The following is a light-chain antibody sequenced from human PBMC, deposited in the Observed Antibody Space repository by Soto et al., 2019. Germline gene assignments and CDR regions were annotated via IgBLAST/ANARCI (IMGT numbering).Light chain of an antibody. V-gene: IGLV2-8*01. CDR2: EVN. CDR3: YSYAGSHNV. Sequence: QSALTQPASVSGSPGQSITISCTGTSSDVGGYNYVSWYQQHPGRAPRLMIYEVNKRPSGVPDRFSGSKSGDTASLTVSGLQAEDEADYYCYSYAGSHNVFGTGTKVTVL. J-gene: IGLJ1*01. CDR1: SSDVGGYNY.